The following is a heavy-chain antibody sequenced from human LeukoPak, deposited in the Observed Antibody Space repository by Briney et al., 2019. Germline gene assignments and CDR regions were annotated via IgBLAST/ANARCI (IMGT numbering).Heavy chain of an antibody. CDR3: ARDNPVGATGPFDY. D-gene: IGHD1-26*01. Sequence: GGSLRLSCAASGFTFSSYAMHWVRQAPGKGLEWVAVISYDGSNKHYADSVKGRFTISRDNSKNTLYLQMNSLRAEDTAVYYCARDNPVGATGPFDYWGQGTLVTVSS. CDR2: ISYDGSNK. CDR1: GFTFSSYA. J-gene: IGHJ4*02. V-gene: IGHV3-30-3*01.